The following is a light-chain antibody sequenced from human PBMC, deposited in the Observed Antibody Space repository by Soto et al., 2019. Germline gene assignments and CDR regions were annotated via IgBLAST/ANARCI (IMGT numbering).Light chain of an antibody. J-gene: IGLJ2*01. CDR2: EVS. CDR3: SSYTSSFTLL. V-gene: IGLV2-14*01. CDR1: SSDVGTYNY. Sequence: QSALTQPASVSGTPGQSITISCTGSSSDVGTYNYVSWYQQEPGKAPKLMIYEVSNRPSGVSKRFSGSKSGNTASLTISGLQAEDEGDYYCSSYTSSFTLLFGGGTKVTVL.